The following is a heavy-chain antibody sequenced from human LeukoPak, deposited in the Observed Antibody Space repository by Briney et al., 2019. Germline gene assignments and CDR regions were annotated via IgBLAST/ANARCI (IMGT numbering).Heavy chain of an antibody. Sequence: ASVKVSCKASGYTFTGYYMHWVRQAPGQGLEWMGWINPNSGGTNYAQKFQGRVTMTRDTSISTAYMELSRLRSDDTAVYYCARVMDRISSTRGGSSARAFDIWGQGTMVTVSS. CDR1: GYTFTGYY. CDR3: ARVMDRISSTRGGSSARAFDI. D-gene: IGHD2-15*01. CDR2: INPNSGGT. J-gene: IGHJ3*02. V-gene: IGHV1-2*02.